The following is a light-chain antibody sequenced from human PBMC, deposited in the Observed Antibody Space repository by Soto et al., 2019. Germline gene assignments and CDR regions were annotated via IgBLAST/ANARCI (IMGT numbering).Light chain of an antibody. J-gene: IGLJ1*01. CDR3: AAWDDSLREV. V-gene: IGLV1-44*01. CDR1: SSNIGSNA. CDR2: NNN. Sequence: QSVMTQPPSVSAAPGQRVTISCSGSSSNIGSNAVNWYQQFPGTAPKLLIYNNNQRPSGVPDRFSGSKSGTSASLAISGLQSGDEADYYCAAWDDSLREVFGTGTKVTVL.